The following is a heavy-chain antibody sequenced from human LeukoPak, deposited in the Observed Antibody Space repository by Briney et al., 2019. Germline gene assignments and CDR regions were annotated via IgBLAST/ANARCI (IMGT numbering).Heavy chain of an antibody. V-gene: IGHV3-23*01. CDR3: TKEGGRTVIYRDC. J-gene: IGHJ4*02. CDR1: GFIFSSYD. CDR2: ISVGGDNT. Sequence: GGSLRLSCATSGFIFSSYDMSWVRQAPGEGLEWVSVISVGGDNTYYADSVRGRFTISRDNSKNTLYLQIYSLGAAATAVYYCTKEGGRTVIYRDCWGQGTLVTVSS. D-gene: IGHD4-17*01.